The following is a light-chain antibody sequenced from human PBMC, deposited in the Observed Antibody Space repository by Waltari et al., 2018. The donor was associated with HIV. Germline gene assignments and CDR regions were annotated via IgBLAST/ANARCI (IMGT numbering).Light chain of an antibody. J-gene: IGKJ1*01. CDR1: LGIDDG. Sequence: TQSPSTLSASVGDRVTITCRASLGIDDGLAWYQQKPGKAPKLLIYKASNLETGVPSRFSGSGFGTEFTLTISSLQPDDLATYYCQEYNRGFGQGTKVEIK. V-gene: IGKV1-5*03. CDR3: QEYNRG. CDR2: KAS.